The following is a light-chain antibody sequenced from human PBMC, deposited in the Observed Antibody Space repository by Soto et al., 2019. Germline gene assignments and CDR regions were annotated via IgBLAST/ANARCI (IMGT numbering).Light chain of an antibody. CDR2: KAS. V-gene: IGKV1-5*03. CDR1: QTISSW. J-gene: IGKJ1*01. Sequence: DIQMTQSPSTLSGSVGDRVTITGRASQTISSWLAWYQQKPGKAPKLLIYKASTLKSGVPSRFSGSGSGTESTLTISSLQPDDFATYYCQHYNSYSDAFGQGTKVELK. CDR3: QHYNSYSDA.